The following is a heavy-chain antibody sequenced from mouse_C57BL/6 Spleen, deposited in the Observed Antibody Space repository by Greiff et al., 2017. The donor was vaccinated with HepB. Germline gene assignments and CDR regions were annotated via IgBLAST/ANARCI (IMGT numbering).Heavy chain of an antibody. CDR2: IYPGSGST. V-gene: IGHV1-55*01. Sequence: QVQLQQPGAELVKPGASVKMSCKASGYTFTSYWITWVKQRPGQGLEWIGDIYPGSGSTNYNEKFKSKATLTVDTSSITAYMQLSSLTSEDSAVYYCAIPDSSGSSFDYWGQGTTLTVSS. J-gene: IGHJ2*01. D-gene: IGHD3-2*02. CDR3: AIPDSSGSSFDY. CDR1: GYTFTSYW.